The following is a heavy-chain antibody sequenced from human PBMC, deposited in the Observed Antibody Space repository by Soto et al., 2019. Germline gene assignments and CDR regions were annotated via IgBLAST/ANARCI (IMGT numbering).Heavy chain of an antibody. CDR2: ISGSGGST. Sequence: GWLRRSGSASGCTFSSYAMSWVRQAPGKGLEWVSAISGSGGSTYYADSVKGRFTISRDNSKTTLYLQMNSLRAADTAVYYCANIAVAGSLGYWGQGTLVTVYS. CDR3: ANIAVAGSLGY. J-gene: IGHJ4*02. D-gene: IGHD6-19*01. V-gene: IGHV3-23*01. CDR1: GCTFSSYA.